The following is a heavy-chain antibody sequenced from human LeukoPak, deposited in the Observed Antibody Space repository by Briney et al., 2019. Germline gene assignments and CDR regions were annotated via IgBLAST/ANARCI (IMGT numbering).Heavy chain of an antibody. CDR1: GFTFSSYS. D-gene: IGHD6-19*01. Sequence: KTGGSLRLSCAASGFTFSSYSMNWVRQAPGKGLEWVSSISSSSGYIYYADSVKGRFTISRDNAKNSLYLQMNSLRAEDTAVYYCASLTVASRGSGDYWGQGTLVTVSS. V-gene: IGHV3-21*01. CDR2: ISSSSGYI. J-gene: IGHJ4*02. CDR3: ASLTVASRGSGDY.